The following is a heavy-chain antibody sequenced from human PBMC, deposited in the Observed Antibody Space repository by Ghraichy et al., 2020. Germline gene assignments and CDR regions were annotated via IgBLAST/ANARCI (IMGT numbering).Heavy chain of an antibody. J-gene: IGHJ4*02. CDR1: GGSISSYY. Sequence: SETLSLTCTVSGGSISSYYWSWIRQPAGKGLEWIGRIYTSGSTNYNPSLKSRVTMSVDTSKNQFSLKLSSVTAADTAVYYCARDGGSSGWYTEIDYWGQGTLVTVSS. D-gene: IGHD6-19*01. CDR2: IYTSGST. CDR3: ARDGGSSGWYTEIDY. V-gene: IGHV4-4*07.